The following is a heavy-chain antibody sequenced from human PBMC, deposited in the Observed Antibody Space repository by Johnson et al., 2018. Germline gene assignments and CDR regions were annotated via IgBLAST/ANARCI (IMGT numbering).Heavy chain of an antibody. CDR3: AKGARYYDLSSGMDV. Sequence: QVQLVQSGGGVVQPGRSLRLSCAASGFTFSSYGMHWVRQAPGKGLEWVAVISYDGSNKYYADSVKGRFTISRDNSKNTLYLQMNSLRAEDTAVYFCAKGARYYDLSSGMDVWGQGTTVSVSS. D-gene: IGHD3-3*01. CDR1: GFTFSSYG. CDR2: ISYDGSNK. V-gene: IGHV3-30*18. J-gene: IGHJ6*02.